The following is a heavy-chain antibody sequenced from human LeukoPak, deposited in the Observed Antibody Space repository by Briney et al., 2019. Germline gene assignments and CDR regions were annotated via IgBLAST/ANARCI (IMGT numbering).Heavy chain of an antibody. CDR3: ARDPWGIHAC. CDR1: GFTFSSYG. Sequence: GGSLRLSCAASGFTFSSYGMHWVRQAPGKGLEWVAVIWYDGSNKYYADSVKGRFTISRDNAKNSLYLQMNSLRAEDTAIYYCARDPWGIHACWGQGTLVTVSS. CDR2: IWYDGSNK. J-gene: IGHJ4*02. V-gene: IGHV3-33*01. D-gene: IGHD3-16*01.